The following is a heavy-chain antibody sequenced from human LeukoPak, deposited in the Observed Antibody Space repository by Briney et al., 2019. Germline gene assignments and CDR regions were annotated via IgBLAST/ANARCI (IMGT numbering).Heavy chain of an antibody. Sequence: ASVKVSCKASGYTFTDYYVHWVRQAPGQGLEWMGWINPNSGGTNCAQKFQGRVTMTRDTSIRTAYMELSGLRSDDTAVYYCARDKPPPYYYDSSGIFDYWGQGTLVTVSS. CDR1: GYTFTDYY. J-gene: IGHJ4*02. D-gene: IGHD3-22*01. CDR3: ARDKPPPYYYDSSGIFDY. V-gene: IGHV1-2*02. CDR2: INPNSGGT.